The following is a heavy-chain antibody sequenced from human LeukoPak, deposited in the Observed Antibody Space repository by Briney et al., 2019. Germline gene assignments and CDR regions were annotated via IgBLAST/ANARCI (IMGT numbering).Heavy chain of an antibody. D-gene: IGHD5-24*01. CDR2: ISGSGSAGST. CDR3: AKSGYNRFDY. J-gene: IGHJ4*02. CDR1: GFTFSAYA. Sequence: PGGSLRLSCAASGFTFSAYAMSWVRQAPGKGLEWVSTISGSGSAGSTYYADSVKGRFTISRDNSKNTLYLQMNSLRAEDTAIYYCAKSGYNRFDYWGQGTLVTVSS. V-gene: IGHV3-23*01.